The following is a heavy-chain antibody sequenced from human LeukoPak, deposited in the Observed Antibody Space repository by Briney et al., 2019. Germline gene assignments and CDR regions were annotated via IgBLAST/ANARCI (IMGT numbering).Heavy chain of an antibody. Sequence: SETLSLTCAVSGYSISSGYYWGWIRQPPGKGLEWIGSIYHSVSTYYNPSLNSQVTISGDTAKNQFSLKLRSVTAADTAVYYCARKGVAVASFDYWGQGTLVTVSS. V-gene: IGHV4-38-2*01. J-gene: IGHJ4*02. CDR1: GYSISSGYY. CDR2: IYHSVST. D-gene: IGHD6-19*01. CDR3: ARKGVAVASFDY.